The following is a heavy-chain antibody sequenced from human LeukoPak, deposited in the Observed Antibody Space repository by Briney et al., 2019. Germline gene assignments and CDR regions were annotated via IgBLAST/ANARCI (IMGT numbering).Heavy chain of an antibody. V-gene: IGHV4-34*01. CDR1: GGSFSGYY. CDR3: AGPHLVGATSNEYFQH. CDR2: INHSGST. Sequence: SETLSLTCAVYGGSFSGYYWSWIRQPPGKGLEWIGEINHSGSTNYNPSLKSRVTISVDTSKNQFSLELSSVIAADTAVYYCAGPHLVGATSNEYFQHWGQGTLVTVSS. D-gene: IGHD1-26*01. J-gene: IGHJ1*01.